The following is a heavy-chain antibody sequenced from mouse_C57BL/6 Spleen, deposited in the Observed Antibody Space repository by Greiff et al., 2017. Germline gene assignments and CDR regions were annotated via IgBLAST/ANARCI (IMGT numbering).Heavy chain of an antibody. CDR1: GFTFSDYG. D-gene: IGHD1-1*01. CDR3: ARGDYGSYAMDY. V-gene: IGHV5-17*01. CDR2: ISSGSSTI. J-gene: IGHJ4*01. Sequence: EVKLMESGGGLVKPGGSLKLSCAASGFTFSDYGMHWVRQAPEKGLEWVAYISSGSSTIYYADTVKGRFTISRDNAKNTLFLQMTSLRSEDTAMXYCARGDYGSYAMDYWGQGTSVTVSS.